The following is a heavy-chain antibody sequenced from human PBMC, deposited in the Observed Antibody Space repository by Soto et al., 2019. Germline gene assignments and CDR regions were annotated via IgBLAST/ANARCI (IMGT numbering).Heavy chain of an antibody. CDR2: IYFGGTT. D-gene: IGHD1-1*01. CDR1: GGSVSITNYY. Sequence: QLHLQESGPGLVKPSGTLSLTCTVSGGSVSITNYYWAWVRQSPGKGLEWIASIYFGGTTYYNTSLQSRVSIFVDTATNLFSLNLTSVTAADWSMNYCGSHGRVQLWPFDYWGQGTLVAVS. CDR3: GSHGRVQLWPFDY. V-gene: IGHV4-39*01. J-gene: IGHJ4*02.